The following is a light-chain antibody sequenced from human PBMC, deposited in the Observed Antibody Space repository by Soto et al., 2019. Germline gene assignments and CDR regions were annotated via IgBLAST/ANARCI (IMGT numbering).Light chain of an antibody. Sequence: QSVLTQPASVSGSPGQSITISCTGTSSDVGGYIYVSWYQQHSGKAPKLMIYDVSNRPSGVSNRFSGSKSGNTASLTISGLQAEDEADYYCSSYASSTTLVFGGGTKLTVL. CDR2: DVS. V-gene: IGLV2-14*03. CDR3: SSYASSTTLV. J-gene: IGLJ2*01. CDR1: SSDVGGYIY.